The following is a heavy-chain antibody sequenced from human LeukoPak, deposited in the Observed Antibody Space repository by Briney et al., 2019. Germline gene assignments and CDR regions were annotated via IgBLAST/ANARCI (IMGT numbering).Heavy chain of an antibody. Sequence: GSPRLSCAASGFTFSNYNMNWVRQAPGKGLEWVSSISGSSSFMYYADSVKGRFTISRDNAKNSLYLQMNSLRAEDTAVYYCARASVGSYFSDYWGQGTLVTVSS. CDR2: ISGSSSFM. V-gene: IGHV3-21*01. D-gene: IGHD1-26*01. CDR3: ARASVGSYFSDY. J-gene: IGHJ4*02. CDR1: GFTFSNYN.